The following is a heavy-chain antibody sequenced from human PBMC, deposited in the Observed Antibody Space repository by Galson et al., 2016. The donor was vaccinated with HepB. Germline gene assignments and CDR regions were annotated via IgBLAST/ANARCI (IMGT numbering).Heavy chain of an antibody. CDR3: AKEPNYDFWSGHPFDY. CDR2: ISGSGGTT. Sequence: SLRLSCAASGFTFSSYALSWVRQAPGKGLEWVSVISGSGGTTYYADSVKGRFTISRDNSKNALYLQMNSLRAEDTAVYYCAKEPNYDFWSGHPFDYWGQGTRVTVSS. V-gene: IGHV3-23*01. J-gene: IGHJ4*02. D-gene: IGHD3-3*01. CDR1: GFTFSSYA.